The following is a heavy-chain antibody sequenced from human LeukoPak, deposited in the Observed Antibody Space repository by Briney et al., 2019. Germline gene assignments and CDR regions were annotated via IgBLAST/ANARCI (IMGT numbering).Heavy chain of an antibody. Sequence: GGSLRLSCAASGFSFSDYAIYWVRQTPGKGLEWVAFIRYDGSNKIYADSVKGRFTISRDNAKNSLYLQMNSLRAEDTAVYYCAELGITMIGGVWGKGTTVTISS. D-gene: IGHD3-10*02. CDR2: IRYDGSNK. CDR1: GFSFSDYA. V-gene: IGHV3-30*02. J-gene: IGHJ6*04. CDR3: AELGITMIGGV.